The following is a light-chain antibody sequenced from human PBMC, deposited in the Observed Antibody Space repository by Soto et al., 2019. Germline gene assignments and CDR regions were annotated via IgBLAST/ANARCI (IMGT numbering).Light chain of an antibody. CDR2: DVS. CDR3: CSFAGSYTFWA. J-gene: IGLJ3*02. CDR1: SSDVGDYNY. V-gene: IGLV2-11*01. Sequence: QSVLTQPRSVSGSPGQSVTISCTGTSSDVGDYNYVSWYQQYPGKAPKLVIYDVSKRPSGVPDRFSGSKSGNTASLTISGLQAEDEADYYCCSFAGSYTFWAFGGGTKLTVL.